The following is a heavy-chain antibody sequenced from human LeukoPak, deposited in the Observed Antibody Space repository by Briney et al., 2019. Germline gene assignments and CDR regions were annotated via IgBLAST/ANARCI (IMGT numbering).Heavy chain of an antibody. J-gene: IGHJ4*02. CDR1: GFTFDDYA. CDR2: ISWNSGSI. CDR3: AKDAVVRGVRPYYFDY. V-gene: IGHV3-9*01. D-gene: IGHD3-10*01. Sequence: PGRSLRLSCAASGFTFDDYAMHWVRQAPGKGLEWSSGISWNSGSIGYADSVKGRFTISRDNAKNSLYLQMDSLRAEDTALYFCAKDAVVRGVRPYYFDYWGLGTLVTVSS.